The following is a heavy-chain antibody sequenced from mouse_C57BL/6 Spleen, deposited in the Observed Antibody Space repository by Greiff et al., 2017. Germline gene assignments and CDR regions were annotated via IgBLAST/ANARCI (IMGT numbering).Heavy chain of an antibody. CDR2: INPNYGNT. CDR3: AIKEYYVSSVGFAY. Sequence: VQLQQSGPELVKPGASVKISCKASGYSFTDYNMNWVKQSNGKGLEWIGVINPNYGNTSYNQKFKGKATLTVDQSSSTAYMQLNSLTSEDSAVYYGAIKEYYVSSVGFAYWGQGTLVTVSA. V-gene: IGHV1-39*01. J-gene: IGHJ3*01. CDR1: GYSFTDYN. D-gene: IGHD1-1*01.